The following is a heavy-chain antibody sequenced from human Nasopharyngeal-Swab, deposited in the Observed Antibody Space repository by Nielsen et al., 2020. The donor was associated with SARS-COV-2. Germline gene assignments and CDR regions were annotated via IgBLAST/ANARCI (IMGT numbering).Heavy chain of an antibody. J-gene: IGHJ6*02. CDR2: IHSDGST. CDR3: AREGHHGMDV. CDR1: GGPISSDH. Sequence: SETLSLTCSVAGGPISSDHWSWIRQSPAKVLDWIGFIHSDGSTNYNPSLKSRVTMSLDTSKNQFSLKLSSVTVADTAVYYCAREGHHGMDVWGQGTTVTVSS. V-gene: IGHV4-59*13.